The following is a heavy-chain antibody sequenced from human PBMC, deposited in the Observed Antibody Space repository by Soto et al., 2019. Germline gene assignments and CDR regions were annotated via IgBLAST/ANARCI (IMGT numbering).Heavy chain of an antibody. CDR2: MYNTGST. D-gene: IGHD2-21*02. Sequence: QVQLQESGPGLVKPSETLSLTCTVSGGTISRYYWSWIRQPPGQGLEWIGYMYNTGSTVYNPSFKSRVTIAVDTSKNQFSLNLNSVTAADTAVYYCARDLWGYCGTVCSPLDVWAPGTTVTVSS. CDR3: ARDLWGYCGTVCSPLDV. V-gene: IGHV4-59*01. CDR1: GGTISRYY. J-gene: IGHJ6*02.